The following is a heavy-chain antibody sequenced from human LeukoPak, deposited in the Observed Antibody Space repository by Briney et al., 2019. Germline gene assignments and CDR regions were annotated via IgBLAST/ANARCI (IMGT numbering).Heavy chain of an antibody. CDR3: ASTRAGYDYSNDDAFDI. Sequence: ASVKVSCKASGYTFTSYDINWVRQATGQGLEWMGWMSPDSDYTGYAQTFQGRVTLTRNTSVSTAFMELSSLRSEDTAVYYCASTRAGYDYSNDDAFDIWGQGTMVTVSS. CDR2: MSPDSDYT. V-gene: IGHV1-8*01. J-gene: IGHJ3*02. CDR1: GYTFTSYD. D-gene: IGHD4-11*01.